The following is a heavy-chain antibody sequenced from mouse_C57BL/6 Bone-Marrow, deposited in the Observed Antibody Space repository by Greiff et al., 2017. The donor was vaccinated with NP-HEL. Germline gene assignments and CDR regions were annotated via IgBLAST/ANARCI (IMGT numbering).Heavy chain of an antibody. Sequence: VQLQQSVAELVRPGDSVKLSCTASGFNIKNTYIHWVQQRPEKGLEWIGRIGPANGNTKYAPKFQGKATITADTSSNSAYLQLSSLTAEDTAIYYWAGDVWFAYWGQGTLVTVSA. CDR2: IGPANGNT. J-gene: IGHJ3*01. V-gene: IGHV14-3*01. CDR3: AGDVWFAY. CDR1: GFNIKNTY.